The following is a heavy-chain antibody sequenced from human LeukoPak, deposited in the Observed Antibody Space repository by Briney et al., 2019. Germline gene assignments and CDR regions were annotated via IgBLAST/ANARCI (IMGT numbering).Heavy chain of an antibody. J-gene: IGHJ4*02. D-gene: IGHD2-15*01. V-gene: IGHV1-69*05. CDR1: GGTFSSYA. CDR2: IIPIFGTA. Sequence: ASVKVSCKASGGTFSSYAISWVRQAPGQGLEWMRGIIPIFGTANYAQKFQGRVTITTDESTSTAYMELSSLRSEDTAVYYCARVGLGYCSGGSCPDYWGQGTLVTVSS. CDR3: ARVGLGYCSGGSCPDY.